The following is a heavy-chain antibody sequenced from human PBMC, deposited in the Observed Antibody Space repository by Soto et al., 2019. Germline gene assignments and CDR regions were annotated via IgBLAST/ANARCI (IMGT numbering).Heavy chain of an antibody. CDR3: ARDEWGGDCGGIFDY. J-gene: IGHJ4*02. CDR2: ISSSSSYI. Sequence: EVQLVESGGGLVKPGGSLRLSCAASGFTFSSYSMNWVRQAPGKGLEWVSSISSSSSYIYYADSVKGRFTISRDNAKNSLYLQMNSLRAEDTAVYYCARDEWGGDCGGIFDYWGQGTLVTVSS. D-gene: IGHD2-21*02. V-gene: IGHV3-21*01. CDR1: GFTFSSYS.